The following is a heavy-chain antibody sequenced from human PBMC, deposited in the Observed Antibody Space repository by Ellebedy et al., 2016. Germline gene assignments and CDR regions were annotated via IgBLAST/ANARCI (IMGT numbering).Heavy chain of an antibody. D-gene: IGHD3-10*01. CDR2: ISYDGSNK. J-gene: IGHJ4*02. V-gene: IGHV3-30*03. CDR1: GFTFSSYG. Sequence: GESLKISXAASGFTFSSYGMHWVRQAPGKGLEWVAVISYDGSNKYYADSVKGRFTISRDNSKNTLYLQMNSLRAEDTAVYYCATTMVRGVIPVPEVGFDYWGQGTLVTVSS. CDR3: ATTMVRGVIPVPEVGFDY.